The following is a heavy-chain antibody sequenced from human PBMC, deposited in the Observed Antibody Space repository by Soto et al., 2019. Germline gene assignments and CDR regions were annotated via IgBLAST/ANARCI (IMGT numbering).Heavy chain of an antibody. CDR3: AKDYGSGSYYKSYFDY. V-gene: IGHV3-30*18. J-gene: IGHJ4*02. D-gene: IGHD3-10*01. Sequence: QVQLVESGGGVVQPGRSLRLSCAASGFTFSSYGMHWVRQAPGKGLEWVAVISYDGSNKYYADSVKGRFTISRDNSKNTLYLQMNSLRAEHTAVYYCAKDYGSGSYYKSYFDYWGPGILVTDSS. CDR1: GFTFSSYG. CDR2: ISYDGSNK.